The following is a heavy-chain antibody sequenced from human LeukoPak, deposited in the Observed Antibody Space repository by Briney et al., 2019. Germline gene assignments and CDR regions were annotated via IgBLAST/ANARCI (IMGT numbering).Heavy chain of an antibody. Sequence: PSETLSLTCIVSGGSISSYYWSWLRQPPGKELEWIGHVYYTGRTTYNPSLRSRLTISADTSTSQLSLKLSSVTAADTAVYYCARHKPTGSYPLELWGQGTLVTVSS. V-gene: IGHV4-59*08. CDR3: ARHKPTGSYPLEL. CDR1: GGSISSYY. J-gene: IGHJ4*02. D-gene: IGHD3-10*01. CDR2: VYYTGRT.